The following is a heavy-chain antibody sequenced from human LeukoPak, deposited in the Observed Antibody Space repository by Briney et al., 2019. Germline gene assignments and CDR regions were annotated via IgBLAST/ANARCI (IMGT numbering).Heavy chain of an antibody. D-gene: IGHD6-25*01. V-gene: IGHV4-59*01. J-gene: IGHJ4*02. CDR1: GGSISLYY. CDR3: ARAETLAAIYFDF. Sequence: SETLSLTCSVSGGSISLYYWSWLRQPPGKGLEWIGYIFYTGITTYNPSLKSRVSISLDSPKNQFFLRLTSVTAADTAMYYCARAETLAAIYFDFWGQGRLVTVSS. CDR2: IFYTGIT.